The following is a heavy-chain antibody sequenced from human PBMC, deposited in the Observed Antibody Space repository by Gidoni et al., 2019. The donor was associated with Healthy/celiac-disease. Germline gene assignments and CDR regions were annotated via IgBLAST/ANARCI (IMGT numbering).Heavy chain of an antibody. CDR2: INPNSGGT. V-gene: IGHV1-2*04. J-gene: IGHJ5*02. D-gene: IGHD3-10*01. CDR1: GYTFTGYY. Sequence: QVQLVQSGAEVKKPGASLKVSCKASGYTFTGYYMPWVRQAPGQGLEWMGWINPNSGGTNYAQKCQGWVTMTRDTSISTAYMELSRLRSDDTAVYYCARAVSGSYYNGAPNWFDPWGQGTLVTVSS. CDR3: ARAVSGSYYNGAPNWFDP.